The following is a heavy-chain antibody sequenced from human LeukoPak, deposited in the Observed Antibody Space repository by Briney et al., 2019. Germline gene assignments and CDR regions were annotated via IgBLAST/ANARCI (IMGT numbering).Heavy chain of an antibody. CDR3: ARAAGEMATKIRQYYFDY. D-gene: IGHD5-24*01. CDR2: ISAYNGNT. Sequence: ASVKVSCKASGGTFSSYAISWVRQAPGQGLEWMGWISAYNGNTNYAQKLQGRVTMTTDTSTSTAYMELRSLRSEDTAVYYCARAAGEMATKIRQYYFDYWGQGTLVTVSS. J-gene: IGHJ4*02. CDR1: GGTFSSYA. V-gene: IGHV1-18*01.